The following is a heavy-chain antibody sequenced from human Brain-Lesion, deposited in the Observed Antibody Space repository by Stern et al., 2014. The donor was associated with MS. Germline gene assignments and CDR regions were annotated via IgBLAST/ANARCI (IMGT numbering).Heavy chain of an antibody. CDR1: GGSLSSGSDY. V-gene: IGHV4-61*02. CDR2: IHPSGSA. CDR3: ASGYRIFDY. J-gene: IGHJ4*02. D-gene: IGHD5-18*01. Sequence: VQLVESGPGLVKPSQTLSLTCTVSGGSLSSGSDYWSWIRQPVGKGLEWIGRIHPSGSAFYTPSLKSRVTISTDTSMNQFSLELNSATAADTAIYYCASGYRIFDYWGQGILVTVSS.